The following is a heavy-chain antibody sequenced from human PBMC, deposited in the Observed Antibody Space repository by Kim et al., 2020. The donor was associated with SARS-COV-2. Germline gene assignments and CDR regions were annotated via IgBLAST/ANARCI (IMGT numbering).Heavy chain of an antibody. CDR3: ARGAGEGIFLYYDSSGYPFHY. Sequence: ASVKVSCKASGYTFTGYYMHWVRQAPGQGLEWMGRINPNSGGTNYAQKFQGRVTMTRDTSISTAYMELSRLRSDDTAVYYCARGAGEGIFLYYDSSGYPFHYWGQGTLVTVSS. V-gene: IGHV1-2*06. D-gene: IGHD3-22*01. CDR2: INPNSGGT. J-gene: IGHJ4*02. CDR1: GYTFTGYY.